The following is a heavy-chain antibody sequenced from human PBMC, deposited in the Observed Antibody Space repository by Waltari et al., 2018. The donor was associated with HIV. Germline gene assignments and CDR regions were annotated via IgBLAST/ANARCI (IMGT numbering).Heavy chain of an antibody. CDR3: ARVPDRSGYQRYAMDV. CDR1: GGTVSSSD. Sequence: QVSLVQSGAEGKKPGSSVKVSCKAPGGTVSSSDISWVRQAPGQGLEWMGAIIPLFGEANYAQKFQGRLTITADESTSTAYMELSSLRSEDTAVYYCARVPDRSGYQRYAMDVWGQGTTVTVS. CDR2: IIPLFGEA. V-gene: IGHV1-69*01. J-gene: IGHJ6*02. D-gene: IGHD3-22*01.